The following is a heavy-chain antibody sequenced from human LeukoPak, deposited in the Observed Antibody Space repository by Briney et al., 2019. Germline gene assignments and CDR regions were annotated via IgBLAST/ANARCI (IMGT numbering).Heavy chain of an antibody. CDR3: AKDPETYYYDSSRGY. CDR1: GFSFTTHA. V-gene: IGHV3-23*01. J-gene: IGHJ4*02. Sequence: GSLRLSCVASGFSFTTHAMGWVRQAPGKGLEWVSHISGSGGSTKYSGSVKGRFTISRDNSKNTLYLQMNSPRAEDTAVYYCAKDPETYYYDSSRGYWGQGTLVTVSS. CDR2: ISGSGGST. D-gene: IGHD3-22*01.